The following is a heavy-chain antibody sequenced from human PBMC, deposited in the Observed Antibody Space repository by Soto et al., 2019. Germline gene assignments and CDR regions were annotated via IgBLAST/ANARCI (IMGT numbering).Heavy chain of an antibody. V-gene: IGHV3-7*03. D-gene: IGHD5-12*01. Sequence: EVQLVESGGGLVQPGGSLRLSCAASGFTFSSYWMSWVRQAPGKGLEWVAKIKQDGSEKYYVDSVKGRFTISRDNAENSLYLQMTRLSAEDTAVYYCASDLDGIVATIWASYFDYWGQGTLVTVSS. J-gene: IGHJ4*02. CDR3: ASDLDGIVATIWASYFDY. CDR2: IKQDGSEK. CDR1: GFTFSSYW.